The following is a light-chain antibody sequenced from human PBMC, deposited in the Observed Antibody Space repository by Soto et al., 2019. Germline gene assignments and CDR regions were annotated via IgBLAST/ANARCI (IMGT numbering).Light chain of an antibody. CDR1: QTISSDY. Sequence: ENVLTQSPGTLSLSPGERATISCRATQTISSDYLAWYQQKPGQAPRLLIYGIFNRATGIPDRFSASGSGTDFTLTISRLEPEDFAVYYCQHYNNWPPWAFGQGTKVDIK. V-gene: IGKV3-20*01. J-gene: IGKJ1*01. CDR3: QHYNNWPPWA. CDR2: GIF.